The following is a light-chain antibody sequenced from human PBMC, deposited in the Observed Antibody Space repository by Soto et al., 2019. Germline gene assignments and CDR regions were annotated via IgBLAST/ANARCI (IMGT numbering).Light chain of an antibody. J-gene: IGKJ1*01. CDR2: AAS. CDR1: QGISSY. V-gene: IGKV1-9*01. CDR3: LKLNSYPRT. Sequence: DIQLTQSPSFLSASVGDRVTITCRASQGISSYLAWYQQKPGKAPKLLIYAASTLQSGVPSRFSGSGSGTEFTLTITSLQPVDFATYFCLKLNSYPRTFGQGTKVEIK.